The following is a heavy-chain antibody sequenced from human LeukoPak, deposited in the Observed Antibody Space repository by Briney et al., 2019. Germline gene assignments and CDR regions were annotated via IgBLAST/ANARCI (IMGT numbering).Heavy chain of an antibody. CDR3: AKDSPVATM. V-gene: IGHV3-23*01. CDR2: ITGSGDGT. J-gene: IGHJ3*02. D-gene: IGHD5-12*01. Sequence: GGSLRLSCATSGFTFTRYWMAWIRQAPGKGLEWVSVITGSGDGTYYADSLKGRFTVSRDNSKNTLFLQMNSLRAEDTAVYYCAKDSPVATMWGQGTMVTVSS. CDR1: GFTFTRYW.